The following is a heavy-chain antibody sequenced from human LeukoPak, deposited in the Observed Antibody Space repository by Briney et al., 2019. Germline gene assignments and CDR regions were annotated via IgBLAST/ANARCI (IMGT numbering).Heavy chain of an antibody. CDR1: GGTFSSYA. D-gene: IGHD2-2*01. CDR2: IIPIFGTA. CDR3: AYKEDIVVVPAAPPFYYYYYMDV. Sequence: SVKVSCKASGGTFSSYAISWVRQAPGQGLEWMGGIIPIFGTANYAQKFQGRVTITTDESTSTAYIELSSLRSEDTAVYYCAYKEDIVVVPAAPPFYYYYYMDVWGKGTTVTVSS. J-gene: IGHJ6*03. V-gene: IGHV1-69*05.